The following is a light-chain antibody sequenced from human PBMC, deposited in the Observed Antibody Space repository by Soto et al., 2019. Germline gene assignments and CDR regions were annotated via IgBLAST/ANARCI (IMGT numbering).Light chain of an antibody. CDR3: QQYGYSTIT. CDR1: QSVSSKY. Sequence: IVLTQSPGTLSLSPGERATLSCRAGQSVSSKYLAWYQQKPGQAPRLLIYAASSRATGIPDRFSVSGSGTDFTLTIDGLEHEDFVVYYCQQYGYSTITFGQGTRLEIK. CDR2: AAS. V-gene: IGKV3-20*01. J-gene: IGKJ5*01.